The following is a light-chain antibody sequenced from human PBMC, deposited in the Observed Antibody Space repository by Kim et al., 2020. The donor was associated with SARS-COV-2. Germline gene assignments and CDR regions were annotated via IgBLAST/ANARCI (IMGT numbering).Light chain of an antibody. J-gene: IGKJ1*01. CDR1: HSVSSS. V-gene: IGKV3-11*01. CDR3: QHRDNWPP. Sequence: PGERATLYCRASHSVSSSLVWNQQKPGQAPRPLIYDASNRATGVPARFSDSGSGTDFTLTISSLEPEDFAVYYCQHRDNWPPFGQGTKVDIK. CDR2: DAS.